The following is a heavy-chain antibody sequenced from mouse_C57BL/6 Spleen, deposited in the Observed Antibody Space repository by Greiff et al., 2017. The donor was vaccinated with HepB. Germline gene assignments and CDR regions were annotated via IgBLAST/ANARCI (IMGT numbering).Heavy chain of an antibody. CDR3: ARAHYYGSLLDY. Sequence: VQLQQSGPELVKPGASVKISCKASGYAFSSSWMNWVKQRPGKGLEWIGRIYPGDGDTNYNGKFKGKATLTADKSSSTAYLQLRSLTSEDAAVYFCARAHYYGSLLDYWGQGTTLTVSS. CDR2: IYPGDGDT. V-gene: IGHV1-82*01. J-gene: IGHJ2*01. CDR1: GYAFSSSW. D-gene: IGHD1-1*01.